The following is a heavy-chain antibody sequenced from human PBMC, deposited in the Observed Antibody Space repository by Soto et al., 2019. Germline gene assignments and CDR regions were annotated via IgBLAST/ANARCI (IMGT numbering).Heavy chain of an antibody. V-gene: IGHV3-23*01. Sequence: GGSLRLSCAASGFTFSNYAMSWVRQAPGKGLEWVSGVGGSGDSTYYADSVKGRFTISRDNSKDTLYLQMNSLRAEDTAVYYCAKSPLGYCSGGSCYTPHYFAYWGQGTLVTVSS. CDR2: VGGSGDST. J-gene: IGHJ4*02. CDR1: GFTFSNYA. CDR3: AKSPLGYCSGGSCYTPHYFAY. D-gene: IGHD2-15*01.